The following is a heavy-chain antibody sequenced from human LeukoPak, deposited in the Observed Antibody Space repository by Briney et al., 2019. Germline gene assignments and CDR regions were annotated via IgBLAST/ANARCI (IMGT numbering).Heavy chain of an antibody. CDR3: QTGGHHDFWSGYSDGEFDY. CDR1: GFTFSSYA. V-gene: IGHV3-30-3*01. CDR2: ISHDSSNK. J-gene: IGHJ4*02. D-gene: IGHD3-3*01. Sequence: GGSLRLSCAASGFTFSSYAMHWVRQAPGKGLEWVAVISHDSSNKFYTGSVRGRFSISRDNSKNTLYLQMSSLKVEDTAVYYCQTGGHHDFWSGYSDGEFDYWGQGTLVTVSS.